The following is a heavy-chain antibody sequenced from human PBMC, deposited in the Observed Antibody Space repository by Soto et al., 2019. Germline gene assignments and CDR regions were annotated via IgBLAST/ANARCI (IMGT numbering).Heavy chain of an antibody. J-gene: IGHJ6*02. V-gene: IGHV1-18*01. Sequence: ASVKVSCKASGYTFTSYGISWVRQAPGQGLEWMGWISGYNGNRNYAQKLQGRVTMTTDTSTGTAYMELKSLRSDDTAAYYCARDIPEQRGPNYGANNFDGMDVWGQGTTVTVSS. CDR2: ISGYNGNR. CDR3: ARDIPEQRGPNYGANNFDGMDV. D-gene: IGHD1-1*01. CDR1: GYTFTSYG.